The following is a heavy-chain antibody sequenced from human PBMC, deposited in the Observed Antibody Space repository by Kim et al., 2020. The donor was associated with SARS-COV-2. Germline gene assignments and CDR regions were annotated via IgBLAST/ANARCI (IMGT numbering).Heavy chain of an antibody. J-gene: IGHJ6*02. CDR2: IYYSGST. CDR3: ARERNSSGYKNRYYYYYGMDV. CDR1: GGSISSSSYY. V-gene: IGHV4-39*07. D-gene: IGHD6-19*01. Sequence: SETLSLTCTVSGGSISSSSYYWGWIRQPPGKGLEWIGSIYYSGSTYYNPSLKSRVTISVDTSKNQFSLKLSSVTAADTAVYYCARERNSSGYKNRYYYYYGMDVWGQGTTVTVSS.